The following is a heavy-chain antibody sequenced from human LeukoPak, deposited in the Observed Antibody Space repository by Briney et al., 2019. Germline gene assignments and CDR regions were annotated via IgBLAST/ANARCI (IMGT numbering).Heavy chain of an antibody. CDR3: ARAYGSGSYYVFDY. CDR1: GGSISSYY. Sequence: SETLSLTCTVSGGSISSYYWSWIRQPPGKGLEWIGYIYYSGSTNYNPSLKSRVTISVDTSKNQLSLKLSSVTAADTAVYYCARAYGSGSYYVFDYWGQGTLVTVSS. V-gene: IGHV4-59*01. J-gene: IGHJ4*02. CDR2: IYYSGST. D-gene: IGHD3-10*01.